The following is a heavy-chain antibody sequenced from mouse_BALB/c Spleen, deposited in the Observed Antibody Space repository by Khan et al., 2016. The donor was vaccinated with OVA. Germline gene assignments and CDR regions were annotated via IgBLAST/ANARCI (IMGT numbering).Heavy chain of an antibody. CDR2: IWSGGST. CDR1: GFSLSTYG. Sequence: VQLVESGPGLVQPSQSLSITCTVSGFSLSTYGVHWVRQSPGKGLEWVGVIWSGGSTDSNAAFISRLSISKDNSKSQVFFKMNSLQVNDTAIYYCARNYDYDEGLAYWGQGTLVTVSA. CDR3: ARNYDYDEGLAY. J-gene: IGHJ3*01. D-gene: IGHD2-4*01. V-gene: IGHV2-2*02.